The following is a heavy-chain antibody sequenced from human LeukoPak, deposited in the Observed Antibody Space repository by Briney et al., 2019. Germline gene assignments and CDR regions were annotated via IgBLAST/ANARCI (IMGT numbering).Heavy chain of an antibody. Sequence: GGSLRLSCAASGFTLSGSAMHWVRQASGKGLEWVGRIRSKANSYATAYAASVKGRFTISRDDSKNTAYLQMNSLKTEDTAVYYCTRHPSGLSRPDLYYYGMDVWGQGTTVTVSS. CDR2: IRSKANSYAT. V-gene: IGHV3-73*01. D-gene: IGHD6-19*01. CDR1: GFTLSGSA. J-gene: IGHJ6*02. CDR3: TRHPSGLSRPDLYYYGMDV.